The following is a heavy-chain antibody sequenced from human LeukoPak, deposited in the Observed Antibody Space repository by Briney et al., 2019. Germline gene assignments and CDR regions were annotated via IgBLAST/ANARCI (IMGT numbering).Heavy chain of an antibody. V-gene: IGHV4-61*02. D-gene: IGHD3-3*01. CDR2: IYPSGST. CDR1: GGSINSAGYY. CDR3: ARGVGITIFGVVRFFDY. Sequence: SETLSLTCTVSGGSINSAGYYWSWIRQPAGKGLEWIGRIYPSGSTNYNPSLKSRVTISVDTSKNQFSLKLSSVTAADTAVYYCARGVGITIFGVVRFFDYWGQGTLVTVSS. J-gene: IGHJ4*02.